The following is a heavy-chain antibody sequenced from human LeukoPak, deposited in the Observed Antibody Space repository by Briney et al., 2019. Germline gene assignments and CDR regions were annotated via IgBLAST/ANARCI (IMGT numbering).Heavy chain of an antibody. Sequence: GGSLRLSCAASGFTFSSYAMSWVRQVPGKGLEWVSAISGSGGSTYYADPVKGRFTISRDNSKNTLYLQMNSLRAEDTAVYYCAKSGTVTFHWYFDLWGRGTLVTVSS. D-gene: IGHD4-17*01. J-gene: IGHJ2*01. CDR3: AKSGTVTFHWYFDL. CDR2: ISGSGGST. CDR1: GFTFSSYA. V-gene: IGHV3-23*01.